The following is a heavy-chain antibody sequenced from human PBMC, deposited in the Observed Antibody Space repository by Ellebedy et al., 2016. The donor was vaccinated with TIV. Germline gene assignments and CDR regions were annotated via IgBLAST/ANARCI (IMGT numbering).Heavy chain of an antibody. Sequence: GGPLRLSXAASGFLVSTNHMTWVRQAPGKGLEGVSVIYSGGTTYYADSVRGRFTISRDNSKNTLYLHMNSLRAEYTAVYFCARDFVSGGMDVWGQGTTVTVSS. CDR1: GFLVSTNH. CDR3: ARDFVSGGMDV. CDR2: IYSGGTT. J-gene: IGHJ6*02. V-gene: IGHV3-53*01. D-gene: IGHD5/OR15-5a*01.